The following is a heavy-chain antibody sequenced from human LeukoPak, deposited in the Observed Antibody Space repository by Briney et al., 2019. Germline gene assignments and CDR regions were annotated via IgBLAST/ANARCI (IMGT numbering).Heavy chain of an antibody. CDR1: GDSISGYY. J-gene: IGHJ4*02. D-gene: IGHD4-17*01. CDR3: PRLRNYCDY. Sequence: SEALSLTCTVSGDSISGYYWTWMRQPPGKGLEWIGYIYSSGSTKYNPSLESRLSISIDTSKNQFSLKLSSVTAADTPVYFCPRLRNYCDYWGQGTLVTVSS. V-gene: IGHV4-59*01. CDR2: IYSSGST.